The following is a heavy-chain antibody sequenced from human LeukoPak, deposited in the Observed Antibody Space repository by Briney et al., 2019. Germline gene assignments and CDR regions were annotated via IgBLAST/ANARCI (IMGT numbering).Heavy chain of an antibody. V-gene: IGHV3-23*01. Sequence: PGGSLRLSCAASGFTFSSYAMSWVRQAPGKGLEWVSAISGSGGSTYYADSVKGRFTISRGNSKNTLYLQMNSLRAEDTAVYYCAKVSGYNFFHFDYWGQGTLVTVSS. J-gene: IGHJ4*02. CDR1: GFTFSSYA. D-gene: IGHD5-24*01. CDR2: ISGSGGST. CDR3: AKVSGYNFFHFDY.